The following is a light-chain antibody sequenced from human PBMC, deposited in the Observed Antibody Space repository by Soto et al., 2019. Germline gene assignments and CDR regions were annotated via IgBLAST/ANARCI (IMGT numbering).Light chain of an antibody. CDR1: QSLSSSY. CDR2: GAS. J-gene: IGKJ5*01. V-gene: IGKV3-20*01. Sequence: EIVLTQSPGTLSLSPGERATLSCRASQSLSSSYLAWYQQKPGQAPRLLIYGASSRATGIPDRFSGSGSGTDFTLTISRLKPEDFAVYYCQQYGTSPRITFGQGTRLEIK. CDR3: QQYGTSPRIT.